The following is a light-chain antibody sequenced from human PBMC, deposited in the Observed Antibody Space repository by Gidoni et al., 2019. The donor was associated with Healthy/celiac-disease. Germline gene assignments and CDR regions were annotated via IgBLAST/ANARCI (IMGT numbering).Light chain of an antibody. CDR3: QKYCSSPLT. V-gene: IGKV4-1*01. CDR1: QSVLYSANNKNY. CDR2: WAS. J-gene: IGKJ1*01. Sequence: DIVLTHSPYSLSVSLGERATVNCKSSQSVLYSANNKNYLAWYQQKPGQPPKLLIYWASTRESGVPDRLRGRGSGTDFTLTISSLQAEDVVVYYCQKYCSSPLTFXXXTKVEIK.